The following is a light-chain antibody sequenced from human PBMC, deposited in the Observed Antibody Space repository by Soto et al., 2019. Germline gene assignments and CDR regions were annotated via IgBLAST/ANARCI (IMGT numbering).Light chain of an antibody. CDR3: QQYNSMG. J-gene: IGKJ1*01. V-gene: IGKV1-5*01. CDR2: DAS. Sequence: DIQMTQSPSTLSASVGDRVTITCRASQSISSWLAWYQQKPGKAPKLLIYDASSLESGVPSRFSGSGSGTEFTLTISSLQPDDFATYSCQQYNSMGFGQGTKVEIK. CDR1: QSISSW.